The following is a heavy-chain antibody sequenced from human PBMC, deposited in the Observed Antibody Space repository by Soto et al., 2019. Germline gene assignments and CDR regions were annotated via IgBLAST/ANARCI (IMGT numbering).Heavy chain of an antibody. J-gene: IGHJ5*02. CDR1: GGTFSSYT. V-gene: IGHV1-69*02. Sequence: VKVSCKASGGTFSSYTISWVRQAPGQGLEWMGRIIPILGIANYAQKFQGRVTITADKSTSTAYMELSSLRSEDTAVYYCARVEGYCSSTSCEYNWFDPWGQGTLVTVSS. D-gene: IGHD2-2*01. CDR3: ARVEGYCSSTSCEYNWFDP. CDR2: IIPILGIA.